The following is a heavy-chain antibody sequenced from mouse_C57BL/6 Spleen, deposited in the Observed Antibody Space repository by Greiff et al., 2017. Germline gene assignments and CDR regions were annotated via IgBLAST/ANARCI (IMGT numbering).Heavy chain of an antibody. V-gene: IGHV1-55*01. CDR2: IYPGSGST. J-gene: IGHJ4*01. CDR1: GYTFTSYW. D-gene: IGHD1-1*01. Sequence: VQLQQPGAELVKPGASVKMSCKASGYTFTSYWITWVKQRPGQGLEWIGDIYPGSGSTNYNEKFKSKATLTVDTSSSTAYMQLSSLTSEDSAVYYCARNYYGSSYEAMDYWGQGTSVTVSS. CDR3: ARNYYGSSYEAMDY.